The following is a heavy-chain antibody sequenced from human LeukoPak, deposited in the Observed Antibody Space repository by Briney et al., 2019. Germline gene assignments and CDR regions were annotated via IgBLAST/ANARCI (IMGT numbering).Heavy chain of an antibody. J-gene: IGHJ1*01. CDR2: ISGSGGST. CDR1: GFTFSSYA. CDR3: AKGGIQLWLPFQH. V-gene: IGHV3-23*01. D-gene: IGHD5-18*01. Sequence: GGSLRLSCAASGFTFSSYAMSWVRQAPGKGLEWVSAISGSGGSTYYADSVKGRFTISRDNSKITLYLQMNSLRAEDTAVYYCAKGGIQLWLPFQHWGQGTLVTVSS.